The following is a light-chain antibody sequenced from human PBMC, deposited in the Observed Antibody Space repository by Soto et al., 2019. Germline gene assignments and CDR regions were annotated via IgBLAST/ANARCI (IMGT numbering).Light chain of an antibody. CDR2: RAT. Sequence: LVLPQSPGTLSLSPGDRATLSCRASQSVLASQPVSSFSLAWYQPKPRQAPTLLIYRATSRATGIPARFSASGSGTDFTLSFSTLETDDFAVYDCHQYDHSPFTFGPGT. V-gene: IGKV3-20*01. CDR3: HQYDHSPFT. CDR1: QSVLASQPVSSFS. J-gene: IGKJ3*01.